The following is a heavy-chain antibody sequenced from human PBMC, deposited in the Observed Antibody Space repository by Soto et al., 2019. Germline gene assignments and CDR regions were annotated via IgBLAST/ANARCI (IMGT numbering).Heavy chain of an antibody. CDR3: AVDWGDLGAFDI. J-gene: IGHJ3*02. Sequence: EVQLLESGGGLVQPGGSLRLSCAASGFTFSSNAMSWVRQAPGKGLEWVSAISGSGGSTYYADSVKGRFTISSDNSKNTLYLQMTSLRAEDTAVYYCAVDWGDLGAFDIWGKGTMVTVSS. D-gene: IGHD3-16*01. V-gene: IGHV3-23*01. CDR2: ISGSGGST. CDR1: GFTFSSNA.